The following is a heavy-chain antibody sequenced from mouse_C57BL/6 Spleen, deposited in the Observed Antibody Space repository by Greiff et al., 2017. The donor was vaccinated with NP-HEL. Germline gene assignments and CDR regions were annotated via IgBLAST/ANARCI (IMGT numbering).Heavy chain of an antibody. CDR1: GYTFTSYW. V-gene: IGHV1-64*01. CDR3: ARVRTSGVDFDV. J-gene: IGHJ1*03. CDR2: IHPNSGST. Sequence: QVQLQQSGAELVKPGASVKLSCKASGYTFTSYWMHWVKQRPGQGLEWIGMIHPNSGSTNYNEKFKSKATLTVDKSSSTAYMQLSSLTSEDSAVYYCARVRTSGVDFDVWGTGTTVTVSS.